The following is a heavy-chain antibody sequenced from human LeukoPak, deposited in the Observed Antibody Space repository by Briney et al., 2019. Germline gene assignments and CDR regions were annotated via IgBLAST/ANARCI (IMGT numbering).Heavy chain of an antibody. J-gene: IGHJ4*02. CDR2: ISAGSTVL. V-gene: IGHV3-48*01. CDR3: ARVGGGYKQWHFDY. D-gene: IGHD6-19*01. Sequence: PGGSLRLSCASSGFNFNIYNMNWVRQAPGKGLDWVSFISAGSTVLYYAESVKGRFTISRDNSKNTLYLQMNSLRAEDTAVYYCARVGGGYKQWHFDYWGQGTLVTVSS. CDR1: GFNFNIYN.